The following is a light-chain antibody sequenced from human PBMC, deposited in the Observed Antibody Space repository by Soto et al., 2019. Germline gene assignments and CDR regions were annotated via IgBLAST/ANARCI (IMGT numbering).Light chain of an antibody. CDR1: SSDVGGYNY. V-gene: IGLV2-8*01. J-gene: IGLJ1*01. Sequence: QSVLTQPPSASGSPGQSVTISCTGTSSDVGGYNYVSWYQQHPGKAPKLMIFEVTRRPSGVPDRFSGSKSGNTASLTVSGLQAEDEADYYCCSFAGSYTYVFGGGTKVTVL. CDR2: EVT. CDR3: CSFAGSYTYV.